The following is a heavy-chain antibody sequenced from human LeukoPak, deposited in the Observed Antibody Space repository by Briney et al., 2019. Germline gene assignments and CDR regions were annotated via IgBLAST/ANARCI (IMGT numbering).Heavy chain of an antibody. Sequence: GGSLRLSCAASGFTFSDYYMSWIRQAPGKGLEWVSYISGSGSSIYYADSVKGRFTISRDNAKNSLYLQMHSLRAEDTAVYYCARDYRDDSSGYYYGGLDYWGQGTLVTVSS. V-gene: IGHV3-11*04. J-gene: IGHJ4*02. D-gene: IGHD3-22*01. CDR1: GFTFSDYY. CDR2: ISGSGSSI. CDR3: ARDYRDDSSGYYYGGLDY.